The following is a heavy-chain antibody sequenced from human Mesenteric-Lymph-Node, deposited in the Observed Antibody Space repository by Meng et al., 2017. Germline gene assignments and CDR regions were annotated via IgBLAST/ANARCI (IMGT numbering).Heavy chain of an antibody. CDR3: ARDHHFIWRQQLFDY. V-gene: IGHV3-7*01. CDR2: IKPDGSEK. CDR1: GFTFSSHW. J-gene: IGHJ4*02. D-gene: IGHD6-13*01. Sequence: GESLKISCAASGFTFSSHWMSWVRQAPGKGLEWVANIKPDGSEKYYVDSVKGRFTISRDNAKNSLYLQMNSLRAEDTAVYYCARDHHFIWRQQLFDYWGQGTLVTVSS.